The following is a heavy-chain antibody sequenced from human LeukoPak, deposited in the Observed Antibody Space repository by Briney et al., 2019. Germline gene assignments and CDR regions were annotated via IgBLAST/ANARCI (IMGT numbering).Heavy chain of an antibody. J-gene: IGHJ3*02. Sequence: SETLSLTCTVSGGSISSYYWSWIRQPPGKGLEWIGYIYYSGSTNYNPSLKSRVTISVDTSKNQFSLKLSSVTAADTAVYYCAGNWGVDAFDIWGQGTMVTVSS. CDR2: IYYSGST. CDR3: AGNWGVDAFDI. CDR1: GGSISSYY. D-gene: IGHD7-27*01. V-gene: IGHV4-59*12.